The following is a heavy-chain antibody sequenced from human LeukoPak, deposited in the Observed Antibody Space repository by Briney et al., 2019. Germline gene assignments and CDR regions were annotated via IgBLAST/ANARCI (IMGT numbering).Heavy chain of an antibody. J-gene: IGHJ6*04. D-gene: IGHD3-9*01. CDR3: ARGGHYDILTGHYYYYGMDV. CDR1: GFTFSSYW. Sequence: GALRLSCAASGFTFSSYWMHWVRQAPGKGLVWVSRINSDGSSTSYADSVKGRFTISRDNAKNTLYLQMNSLRAEDTAVYYCARGGHYDILTGHYYYYGMDVWGKGTTVTVSS. V-gene: IGHV3-74*01. CDR2: INSDGSST.